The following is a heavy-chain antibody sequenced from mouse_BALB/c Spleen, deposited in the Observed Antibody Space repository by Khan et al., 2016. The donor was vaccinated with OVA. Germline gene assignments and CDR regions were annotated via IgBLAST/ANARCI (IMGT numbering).Heavy chain of an antibody. CDR1: GFTFSDYY. CDR2: ISDGGSYN. J-gene: IGHJ3*01. V-gene: IGHV5-4*02. D-gene: IGHD2-13*01. CDR3: ARGYYGDPFAY. Sequence: EVELVESGGGLVKPGGSLKLSCAASGFTFSDYYMYWVRQTPEKRLEWVATISDGGSYNYYTDSVKGGFTISSDYIKTNLCLRMRSLKSEDTAMYYCARGYYGDPFAYWGHGTLVTVSA.